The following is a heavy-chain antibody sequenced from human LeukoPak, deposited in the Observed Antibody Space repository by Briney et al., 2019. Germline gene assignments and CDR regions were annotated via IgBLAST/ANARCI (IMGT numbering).Heavy chain of an antibody. Sequence: PSETLSLTCTVSGGSISSYYWSWIRQPAGKGLEWIGRIYTSGSTNYNPSLKSRVTMSVDTSKNQFSLKLSSVTAADTVVYYCARVYYYDSSGYYVDLDYWGQGTLVTVSS. CDR2: IYTSGST. D-gene: IGHD3-22*01. CDR3: ARVYYYDSSGYYVDLDY. CDR1: GGSISSYY. J-gene: IGHJ4*02. V-gene: IGHV4-4*07.